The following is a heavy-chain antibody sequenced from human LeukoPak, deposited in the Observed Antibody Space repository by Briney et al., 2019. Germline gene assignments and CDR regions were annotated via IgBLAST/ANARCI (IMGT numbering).Heavy chain of an antibody. CDR3: ARDGAAADVWFDP. V-gene: IGHV1-2*02. Sequence: ASVKVSCKASGYTFTGYYMHWVRQAPGQGLEWMGWINPNSGGTNYAQKFQGRVTMTRDTSISTAYMELSRLRSDDTAVYYCARDGAAADVWFDPWGQGTLVTVSS. CDR1: GYTFTGYY. D-gene: IGHD6-13*01. CDR2: INPNSGGT. J-gene: IGHJ5*02.